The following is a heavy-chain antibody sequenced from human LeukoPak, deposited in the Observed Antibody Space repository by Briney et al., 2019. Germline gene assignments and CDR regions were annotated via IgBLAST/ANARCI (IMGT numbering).Heavy chain of an antibody. CDR3: AGDTYGSDY. D-gene: IGHD5-24*01. Sequence: SETLSLTCTVSGDSISNYYWNWIRQPPGKGLEWIGCINYSGSTNYNPSLKSRVTISIDTSKKQFSLKLTSVTAADTAVYYCAGDTYGSDYWGQGTLATVSS. CDR1: GDSISNYY. V-gene: IGHV4-59*12. J-gene: IGHJ4*02. CDR2: INYSGST.